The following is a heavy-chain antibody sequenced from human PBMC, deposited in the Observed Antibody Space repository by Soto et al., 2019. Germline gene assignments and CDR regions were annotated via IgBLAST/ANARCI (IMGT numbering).Heavy chain of an antibody. CDR3: ARESSSGYAFDI. CDR1: GGSISSGDYY. D-gene: IGHD6-6*01. Sequence: LSLTCTVSGGSISSGDYYWSWIRQPPGKGLEWIGYIYYSGSTYYNPSLKSRVTISVDTSKNQFSLKLSSVTAADTAVYYCARESSSGYAFDIWGQGIMVTVSS. V-gene: IGHV4-30-4*01. J-gene: IGHJ3*02. CDR2: IYYSGST.